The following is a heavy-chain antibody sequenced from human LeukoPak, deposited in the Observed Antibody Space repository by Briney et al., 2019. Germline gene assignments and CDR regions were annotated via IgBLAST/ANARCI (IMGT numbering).Heavy chain of an antibody. CDR2: INTNTGNP. J-gene: IGHJ5*02. CDR1: GYTFTGYY. V-gene: IGHV7-4-1*02. Sequence: GASVKVSCKASGYTFTGYYMHWVRQAPGQGLEWMGWINTNTGNPTYAQGFTGRFVFSLDTSVSTAYLQISSLKAEDTAVYYCARDHWVNWRGGENWFDPWGQGTLVTVSS. D-gene: IGHD1-20*01. CDR3: ARDHWVNWRGGENWFDP.